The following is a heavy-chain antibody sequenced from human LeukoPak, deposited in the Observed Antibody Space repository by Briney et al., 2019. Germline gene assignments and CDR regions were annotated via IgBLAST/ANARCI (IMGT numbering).Heavy chain of an antibody. J-gene: IGHJ3*02. D-gene: IGHD3-22*01. Sequence: GGSLRLSCAASGFTFSSYSMNWVRQAPGKGLEWVSYISSSSTIYYADSVKGRFTISRDNAKNSLYLQMNSLRAEDTAVYYCAKDYYDTRSNDAFDIWGQGTMVTVSS. CDR3: AKDYYDTRSNDAFDI. CDR1: GFTFSSYS. CDR2: ISSSSTI. V-gene: IGHV3-48*01.